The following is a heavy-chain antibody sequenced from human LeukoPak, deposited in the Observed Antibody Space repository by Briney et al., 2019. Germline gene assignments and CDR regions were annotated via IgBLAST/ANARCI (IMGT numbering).Heavy chain of an antibody. CDR1: GGSISSYY. CDR2: SYYSGST. D-gene: IGHD3-3*01. V-gene: IGHV4-59*01. CDR3: ARASYDFENGPLYYFDY. Sequence: SETLSLTCTVSGGSISSYYWSWIRQPPGKGLEWIGYSYYSGSTNYNPSLKSRVTISVDTSKNQFSLKLSSVTAADTAVYYCARASYDFENGPLYYFDYWGQGTLVTVSS. J-gene: IGHJ4*02.